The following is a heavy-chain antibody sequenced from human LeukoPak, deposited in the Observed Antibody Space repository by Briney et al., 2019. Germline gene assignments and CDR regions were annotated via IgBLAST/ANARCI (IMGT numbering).Heavy chain of an antibody. V-gene: IGHV3-11*04. CDR1: GFTFNDYY. CDR2: IGSSGDSI. Sequence: GALRLSCAASGFTFNDYYMSWIRQAPGKGLEWISYIGSSGDSINYADSVKGRFTISRDNAKNSLSLQMNSLRAEDTAVHYCARGRTSGSSWPFDYWGQGTPVTVSS. J-gene: IGHJ4*02. CDR3: ARGRTSGSSWPFDY. D-gene: IGHD6-13*01.